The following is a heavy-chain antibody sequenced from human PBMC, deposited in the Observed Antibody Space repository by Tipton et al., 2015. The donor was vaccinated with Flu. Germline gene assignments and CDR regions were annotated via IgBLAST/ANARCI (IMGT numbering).Heavy chain of an antibody. CDR1: SGSIRSTNYF. Sequence: TLSLTCTVSSGSIRSTNYFCAWIRQPPGKRLELIGSIYPSGTTYYNPSLKSRVTISVDTSKSQFSLKLRSVTAADTAVYYCARDNYLVPGALVYWGQGTPVTVSS. D-gene: IGHD5-24*01. V-gene: IGHV4-39*02. CDR2: IYPSGTT. CDR3: ARDNYLVPGALVY. J-gene: IGHJ4*02.